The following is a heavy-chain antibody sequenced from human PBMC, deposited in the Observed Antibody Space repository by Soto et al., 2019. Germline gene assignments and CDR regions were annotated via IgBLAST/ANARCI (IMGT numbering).Heavy chain of an antibody. CDR1: GFIFSDNG. D-gene: IGHD3-10*02. CDR3: TIVRVADSALDH. V-gene: IGHV3-30*02. CDR2: MSYDGSDT. Sequence: GGSLRLSCGGSGFIFSDNGMHWVRQTPGKGLEWVAFMSYDGSDTFYADSVKGRFTISRDNSKNTLFLHMSNLRAEDTAMYYCTIVRVADSALDHWGQGTLVTVSS. J-gene: IGHJ4*02.